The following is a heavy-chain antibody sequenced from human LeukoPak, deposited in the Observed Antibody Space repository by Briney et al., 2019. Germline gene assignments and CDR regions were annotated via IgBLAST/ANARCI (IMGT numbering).Heavy chain of an antibody. V-gene: IGHV4-34*01. CDR2: INHSGST. CDR1: GVSFSGYY. CDR3: ARRGELWYDFDY. Sequence: SETLSLTCAVYGVSFSGYYWSWIRQPPGEGLEWIGEINHSGSTNYNPSLKSRVTISVDTSKNQFSLKLSSVTAADTAVYYCARRGELWYDFDYWGQGTLVTVSS. J-gene: IGHJ4*02. D-gene: IGHD5-18*01.